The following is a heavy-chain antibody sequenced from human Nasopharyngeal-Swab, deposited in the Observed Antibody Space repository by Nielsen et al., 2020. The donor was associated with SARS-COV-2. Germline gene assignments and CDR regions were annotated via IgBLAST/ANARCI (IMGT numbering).Heavy chain of an antibody. V-gene: IGHV7-4-1*02. CDR3: ARGSNGYDTSGFDY. D-gene: IGHD3-22*01. Sequence: AAVKVSCKASGYTFTNYAMNWVRQAPGQGLEWMRWINTNTGNPMYAQGFTGRFVFSLDTSVSTAYLQISSLKAEDTAVYYCARGSNGYDTSGFDYWGQGTLATVSS. CDR1: GYTFTNYA. J-gene: IGHJ4*02. CDR2: INTNTGNP.